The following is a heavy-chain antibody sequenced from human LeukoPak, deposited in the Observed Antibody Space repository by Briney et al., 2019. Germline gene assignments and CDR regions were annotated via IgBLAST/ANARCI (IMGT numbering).Heavy chain of an antibody. CDR2: IRSSGSTI. J-gene: IGHJ4*02. CDR3: ARVLQIVATTVFDY. D-gene: IGHD5-12*01. Sequence: GGSLRLSCAASGFTFSTYEMSWVRPAAGKGLEWDSYIRSSGSTIFYADSVMGRFTISRDNTKNSLYLQMNSLRAEDTAAYYCARVLQIVATTVFDYWGQGTLVTVSS. V-gene: IGHV3-48*03. CDR1: GFTFSTYE.